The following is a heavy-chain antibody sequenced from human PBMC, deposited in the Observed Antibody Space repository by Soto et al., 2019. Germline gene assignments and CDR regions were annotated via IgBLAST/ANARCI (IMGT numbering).Heavy chain of an antibody. CDR1: GYTFTNYY. V-gene: IGHV1-46*01. CDR3: ARARELRDYYYYSMDI. D-gene: IGHD3-16*01. J-gene: IGHJ6*02. Sequence: ASVKVSCKSSGYTFTNYYMYWVRQAPGQGLEWMGVINPSGGSPNYARKFRGRVTMTSDTSSSIVYMELTSLRSEDTAIYYCARARELRDYYYYSMDIWGHGTTVTSP. CDR2: INPSGGSP.